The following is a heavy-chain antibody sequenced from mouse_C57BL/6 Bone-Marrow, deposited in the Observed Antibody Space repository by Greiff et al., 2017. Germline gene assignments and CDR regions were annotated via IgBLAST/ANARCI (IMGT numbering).Heavy chain of an antibody. V-gene: IGHV1-64*01. CDR1: GYTFTSYW. D-gene: IGHD1-1*01. J-gene: IGHJ1*03. Sequence: VQLQQSGAELVKPGASVKLSCKASGYTFTSYWMHWVKQRPGQGLEWIGMIHPNSGSTNYNEKFKSKATLTVDKSSSTAYMQLSSLTSEDSAVYYCAFLYYGSSYGYFDVWGTGTTVTVSS. CDR2: IHPNSGST. CDR3: AFLYYGSSYGYFDV.